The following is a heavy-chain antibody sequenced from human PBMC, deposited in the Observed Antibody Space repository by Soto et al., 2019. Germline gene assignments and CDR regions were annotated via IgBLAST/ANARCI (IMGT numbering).Heavy chain of an antibody. J-gene: IGHJ4*02. D-gene: IGHD3-16*01. CDR3: TSTGSYYDYVSGSSVYYFHY. CDR2: IKSKTDGGTT. V-gene: IGHV3-15*07. Sequence: PGGSLRLSCAASGFTFSNAWMNWVRQAPGKGLEWVGRIKSKTDGGTTDYAAPVKGRFTISRDDSKNTLYLQMNSLKTEDTAVYDCTSTGSYYDYVSGSSVYYFHYWGQGTLVTVSS. CDR1: GFTFSNAW.